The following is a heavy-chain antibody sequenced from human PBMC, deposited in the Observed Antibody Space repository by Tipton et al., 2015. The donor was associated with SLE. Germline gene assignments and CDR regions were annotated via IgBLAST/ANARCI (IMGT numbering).Heavy chain of an antibody. CDR3: ARGPDYSNYYFYRMDV. CDR2: FYHRGTT. J-gene: IGHJ6*02. CDR1: GHSISSGFY. Sequence: LRLSCIVSGHSISSGFYWGWIRQSPGKGLEWIGNFYHRGTTNYNPSLKSRITISLDKSNNHFSLRLSSLTAADTAVYYCARGPDYSNYYFYRMDVWGQGTTVTVSS. V-gene: IGHV4-38-2*02. D-gene: IGHD4-11*01.